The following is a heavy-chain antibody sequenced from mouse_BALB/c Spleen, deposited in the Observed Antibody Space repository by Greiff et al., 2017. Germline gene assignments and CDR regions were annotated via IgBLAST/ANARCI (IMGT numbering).Heavy chain of an antibody. J-gene: IGHJ4*01. V-gene: IGHV1-69*02. CDR2: IYPSDSYT. Sequence: VQLQQPGAELVRPGASVKLSCKASGYTFTSYWINWVKQRPGQGLEWIGNIYPSDSYTNYNQKFKDKATLTVDKSSSTAYMQLSSPTSEDSAVYYCTRQLGLRMDYWGQGTSVTVSS. D-gene: IGHD3-1*01. CDR3: TRQLGLRMDY. CDR1: GYTFTSYW.